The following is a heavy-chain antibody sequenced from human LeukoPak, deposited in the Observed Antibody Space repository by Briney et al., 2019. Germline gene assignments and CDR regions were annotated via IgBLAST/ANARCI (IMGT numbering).Heavy chain of an antibody. D-gene: IGHD4-17*01. Sequence: GGSLRLSCAASGFIFDDYAMHWVRQAPGKGLVWVSRINSDGSSTSYADSVKGRFTISRDNAKNTLYLQMNSLRAEDTAVYYCARDPTVTTADAFDIWGQGTMVTVSS. J-gene: IGHJ3*02. CDR1: GFIFDDYA. V-gene: IGHV3-74*01. CDR2: INSDGSST. CDR3: ARDPTVTTADAFDI.